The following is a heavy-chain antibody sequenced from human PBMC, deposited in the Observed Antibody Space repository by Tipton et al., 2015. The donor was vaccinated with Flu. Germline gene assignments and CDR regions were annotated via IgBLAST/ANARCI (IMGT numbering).Heavy chain of an antibody. Sequence: QLVQSGGGVVQPGRSLRLSCAASGFTFSSYAMHLVRQAPGKGLEWVAVISYDGSNKYYADSVKGRFTISRDNSKNTLYLQMNSLRAEDTAVYYCARDPAGGPGWELANYYYYGMDVWGQGTTVTVSS. D-gene: IGHD1-26*01. CDR1: GFTFSSYA. V-gene: IGHV3-30-3*01. J-gene: IGHJ6*02. CDR2: ISYDGSNK. CDR3: ARDPAGGPGWELANYYYYGMDV.